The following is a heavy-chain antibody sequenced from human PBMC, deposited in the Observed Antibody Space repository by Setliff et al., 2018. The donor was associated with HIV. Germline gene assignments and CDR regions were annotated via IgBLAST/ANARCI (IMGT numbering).Heavy chain of an antibody. CDR1: GFTFSSYV. J-gene: IGHJ4*02. D-gene: IGHD1-26*01. V-gene: IGHV3-30-3*01. CDR2: MSTGGGIK. Sequence: GGSLRLSCAATGFTFSSYVLHWVRQAPGKGLGWVAVMSTGGGIKICADSVKGRFTISRDNSRNTLFLQMNNLRPEDAATYYCVRDPIEGSPDYFDYWGQGALVTVS. CDR3: VRDPIEGSPDYFDY.